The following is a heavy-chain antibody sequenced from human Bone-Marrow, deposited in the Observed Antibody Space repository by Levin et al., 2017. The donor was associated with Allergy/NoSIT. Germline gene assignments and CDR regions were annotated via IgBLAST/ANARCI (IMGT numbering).Heavy chain of an antibody. J-gene: IGHJ6*02. V-gene: IGHV3-9*01. D-gene: IGHD6-6*01. CDR1: GFTFDDYA. Sequence: PGESLKISCAASGFTFDDYAMHWVRQAPGKGLEWVSGISWNSGSIGYADSVKGRFTISRDNAKNSLYLQMNSLRAEDTALYYCAKGRANSSSRRGLYYYYYGMDVWGQGTTVTVSS. CDR2: ISWNSGSI. CDR3: AKGRANSSSRRGLYYYYYGMDV.